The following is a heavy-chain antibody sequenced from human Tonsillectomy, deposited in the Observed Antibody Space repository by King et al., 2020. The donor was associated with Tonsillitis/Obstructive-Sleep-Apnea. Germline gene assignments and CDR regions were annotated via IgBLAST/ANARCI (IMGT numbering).Heavy chain of an antibody. CDR3: ARDRPTETWFDP. CDR2: INPNNGGT. V-gene: IGHV1-2*02. J-gene: IGHJ5*02. CDR1: GYTFTDYY. Sequence: VQLVQSGAEVKNPGASVKVSCKASGYTFTDYYMHWVRQAPGQGLEWMGWINPNNGGTIYAQKFQGRVTMTRDTSISTAYMEVSRLRSDDTAVYYCARDRPTETWFDPWGQGTLVTVSS.